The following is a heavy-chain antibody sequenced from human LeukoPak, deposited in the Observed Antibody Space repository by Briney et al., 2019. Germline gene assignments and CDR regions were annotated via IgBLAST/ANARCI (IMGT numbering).Heavy chain of an antibody. CDR3: AREAYDFWSGYYRWNHFDY. CDR2: ISSSSSYI. Sequence: GGSLRLSCAASGFTFSSYSMNWVRQASGKGLEWVSSISSSSSYIYYADSVKGRFTISRDNAKNSLYLQMNSLRAEDTAVYYCAREAYDFWSGYYRWNHFDYWGQGTLVTVSS. D-gene: IGHD3-3*01. V-gene: IGHV3-21*01. J-gene: IGHJ4*02. CDR1: GFTFSSYS.